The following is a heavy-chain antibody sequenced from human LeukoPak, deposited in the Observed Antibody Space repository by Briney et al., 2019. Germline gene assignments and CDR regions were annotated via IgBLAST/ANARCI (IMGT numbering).Heavy chain of an antibody. V-gene: IGHV6-1*01. CDR1: GDSVSSTSAA. J-gene: IGHJ5*02. D-gene: IGHD2-2*02. Sequence: SQTLSLTCAISGDSVSSTSAAWNWIRQSPSRGLEWLGRTYYTSKWYNDYAASVTSRITISADTSKNQFSLQLNSVTPEDTAVYFCARGSYCSSTTCYSWSDPWGQGTLVTVSS. CDR2: TYYTSKWYN. CDR3: ARGSYCSSTTCYSWSDP.